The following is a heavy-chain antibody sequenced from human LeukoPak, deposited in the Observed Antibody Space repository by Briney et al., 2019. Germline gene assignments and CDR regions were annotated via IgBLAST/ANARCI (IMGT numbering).Heavy chain of an antibody. CDR1: GYSISSGYY. Sequence: PSETLSLTCTVSGYSISSGYYWGWIRQPPGKGLEWIGSIYHSGSTYYNPSLKSRVTISVDTSKNQFSLKLSSVTAADTAVYYCARYRGANGYYFDYWGQGTLVTVSS. J-gene: IGHJ4*02. CDR3: ARYRGANGYYFDY. CDR2: IYHSGST. D-gene: IGHD3-10*01. V-gene: IGHV4-38-2*02.